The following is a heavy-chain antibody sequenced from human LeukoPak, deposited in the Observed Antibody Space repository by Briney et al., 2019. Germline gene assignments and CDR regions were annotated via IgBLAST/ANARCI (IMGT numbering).Heavy chain of an antibody. Sequence: PGGSLTLSCAASGFTFSSYGMHWVRQAPGQGLEWVAVIWYDGSNKYYADSVKGRFTISRDNSKNTLYLQMNSLRAEDTAVYYCARDGYQSHNWFDPWGQGTLVTVSS. CDR2: IWYDGSNK. CDR3: ARDGYQSHNWFDP. D-gene: IGHD5-12*01. J-gene: IGHJ5*02. V-gene: IGHV3-33*01. CDR1: GFTFSSYG.